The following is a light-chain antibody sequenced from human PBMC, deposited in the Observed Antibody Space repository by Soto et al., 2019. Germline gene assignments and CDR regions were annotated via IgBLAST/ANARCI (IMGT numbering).Light chain of an antibody. J-gene: IGKJ1*01. CDR2: AAS. CDR3: LQHDSNVWT. Sequence: IQMTQSPSSLSASVGDRVTITCRASQDIQNAFGLYQQKPGKAPKRLIYAASSLQSGVPLRFSGSRSRTAFTHTSTSLQPEDFATYYCLQHDSNVWTFGQGTKVEIK. CDR1: QDIQNA. V-gene: IGKV1-17*01.